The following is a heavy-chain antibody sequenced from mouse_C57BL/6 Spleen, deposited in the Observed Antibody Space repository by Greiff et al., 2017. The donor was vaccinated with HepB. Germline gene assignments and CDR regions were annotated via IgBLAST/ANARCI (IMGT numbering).Heavy chain of an antibody. Sequence: EVQGVESGGGLVQPGGSLSLSCAASGFTFTDYYMSWVRQPPGKALEWLGFIRNKANGYTTEYSASVKGRFTISRDNSQSILYLQMHALRAEDSATYYCARYEWIWDGIYYAMDYWGQGTSVTVSS. V-gene: IGHV7-3*01. CDR3: ARYEWIWDGIYYAMDY. D-gene: IGHD4-1*01. CDR2: IRNKANGYTT. CDR1: GFTFTDYY. J-gene: IGHJ4*01.